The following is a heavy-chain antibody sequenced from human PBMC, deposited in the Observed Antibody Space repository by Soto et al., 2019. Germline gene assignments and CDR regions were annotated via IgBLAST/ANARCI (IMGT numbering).Heavy chain of an antibody. D-gene: IGHD3-22*01. CDR3: AAHDSGGYYAEY. V-gene: IGHV4-39*01. CDR1: GDSVTISDYY. CDR2: IHYSGSP. J-gene: IGHJ4*02. Sequence: QLQLQESGPGLVKPSETLSLTCTVSGDSVTISDYYWGWIRQPPGKGLEWIGSIHYSGSPYYNPSPKRRVTISGDTSKKQFSLKLTSVTAADAAVYYCAAHDSGGYYAEYWGQGTLVTVSA.